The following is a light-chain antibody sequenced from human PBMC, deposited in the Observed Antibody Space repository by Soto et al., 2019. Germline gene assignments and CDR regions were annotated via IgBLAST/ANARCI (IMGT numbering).Light chain of an antibody. CDR2: DVS. Sequence: QSVPTQPASVSGSPGQSITISCTGTSSDVGGYNYVSWYQQHPGKAPKLMIYDVSNRPSGVSNRFSGSKSGNTASLTISGLQAEDEADYYCSSYTSSSTLVFGGGTKVTV. CDR1: SSDVGGYNY. J-gene: IGLJ2*01. V-gene: IGLV2-14*01. CDR3: SSYTSSSTLV.